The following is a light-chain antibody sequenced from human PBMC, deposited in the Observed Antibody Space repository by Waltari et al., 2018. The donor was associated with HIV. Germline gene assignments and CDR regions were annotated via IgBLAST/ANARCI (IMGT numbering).Light chain of an antibody. V-gene: IGLV1-47*01. CDR2: RND. CDR3: VAWDDSLRGVL. CDR1: TPNIGSNY. Sequence: SVLTQPPSASGTPGQRVTIPCSGSTPNIGSNYVFWYQHLPGTAPKLLIHRNDQRPSGVPDRFSASTSGTSASLAISGLRSEDEADYYCVAWDDSLRGVLFGGGTKVAVL. J-gene: IGLJ2*01.